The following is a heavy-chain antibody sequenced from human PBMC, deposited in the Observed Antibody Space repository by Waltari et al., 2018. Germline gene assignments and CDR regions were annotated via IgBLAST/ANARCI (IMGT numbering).Heavy chain of an antibody. CDR2: RYHNGST. CDR3: ARDAIRAALDH. J-gene: IGHJ4*02. D-gene: IGHD6-25*01. V-gene: IGHV4-4*02. Sequence: QVQLQESGPGLVKPSGTLSLTCAVSGGSLRSTNWWSWVRQPPGRGLEWIGERYHNGSTSYNPSLGRRVTVSVDKSKNQFSLKVTSVTAADTAVYYCARDAIRAALDHWGPGILVTVSS. CDR1: GGSLRSTNW.